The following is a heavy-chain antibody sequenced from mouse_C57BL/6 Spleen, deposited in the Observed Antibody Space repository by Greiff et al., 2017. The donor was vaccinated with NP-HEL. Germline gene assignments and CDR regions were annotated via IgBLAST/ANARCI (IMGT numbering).Heavy chain of an antibody. CDR3: TRYPQLNWDGAMDY. CDR2: IDPETGGT. D-gene: IGHD4-1*01. V-gene: IGHV1-15*01. CDR1: GYTFTDYE. Sequence: QVQLKQSGAELVRPGASVTLSCKASGYTFTDYEMHWVKQTPVHGLEWIRAIDPETGGTAYNQKFKGKAILTADNSSCTAYMGLRSLTSEDSAVYYCTRYPQLNWDGAMDYWGQGTSVTVSS. J-gene: IGHJ4*01.